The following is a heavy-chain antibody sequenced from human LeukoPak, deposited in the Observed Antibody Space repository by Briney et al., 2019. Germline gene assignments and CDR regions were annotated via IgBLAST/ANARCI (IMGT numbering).Heavy chain of an antibody. CDR1: GDSVSSNSAA. CDR2: TYYRSKWYN. Sequence: SQTLSLTCAISGDSVSSNSAAWNWIRQSPSRGLEWLGRTYYRSKWYNDYAVSVKSRITINPDTSKNQFSLQLNSVTPEDTAVYYCARVLGDGTQYYYDSSGYLDYWGQGTLVTVSS. J-gene: IGHJ4*02. D-gene: IGHD3-22*01. V-gene: IGHV6-1*01. CDR3: ARVLGDGTQYYYDSSGYLDY.